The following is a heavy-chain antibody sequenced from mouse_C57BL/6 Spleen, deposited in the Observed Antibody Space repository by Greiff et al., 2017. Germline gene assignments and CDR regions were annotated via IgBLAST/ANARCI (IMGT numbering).Heavy chain of an antibody. J-gene: IGHJ3*01. D-gene: IGHD1-1*01. Sequence: VQLQQPGAELVMPGASVKLSCKASGYTFTSYWMHWVKQRPGQGLEWIGEIDPSDSYTNYNQQFKGKSTLTVDKSSSTAYMQLSSLTSEDSAVYYCAGGSSSWFAYWGQGTLVTVSA. CDR1: GYTFTSYW. CDR3: AGGSSSWFAY. V-gene: IGHV1-69*01. CDR2: IDPSDSYT.